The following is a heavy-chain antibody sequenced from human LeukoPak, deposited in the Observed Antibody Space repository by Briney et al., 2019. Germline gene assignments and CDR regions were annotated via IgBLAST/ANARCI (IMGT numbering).Heavy chain of an antibody. D-gene: IGHD1-1*01. Sequence: GESLKLSCKASGYSFISSWIGWVRQMPGKGLEWMGIIYPGDLDTRYSPSFQGQVTILADTAISTAYLQWSSLKASDTAMYYCARYDAADSNDAFDIWGQGTMVTVSS. J-gene: IGHJ3*02. CDR2: IYPGDLDT. V-gene: IGHV5-51*01. CDR3: ARYDAADSNDAFDI. CDR1: GYSFISSW.